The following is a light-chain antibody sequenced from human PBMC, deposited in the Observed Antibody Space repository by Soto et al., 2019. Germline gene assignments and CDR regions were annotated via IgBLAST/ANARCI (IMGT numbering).Light chain of an antibody. CDR3: QQYGSSSFT. V-gene: IGKV3-20*01. Sequence: EIGLTQSPGTLSLSPGERATLSCRASQSVSSSYLAWYQQKPGQALRLLIYGASSRATGIPDRFSGSGSGTDFTLTISRLEPEDFAVYYCQQYGSSSFTFGPGTKVHIK. CDR2: GAS. J-gene: IGKJ3*01. CDR1: QSVSSSY.